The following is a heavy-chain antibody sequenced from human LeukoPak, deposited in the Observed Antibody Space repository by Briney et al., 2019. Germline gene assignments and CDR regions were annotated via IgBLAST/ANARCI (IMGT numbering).Heavy chain of an antibody. D-gene: IGHD3-3*01. CDR3: ARGPSYYDFWSGYRGPGGWFDP. Sequence: PSETLSLTCAVYGGSFSSYYWSWIRQPPGKGLEWIGEINHSGSTNYNPSLKSRVTISVDTSKNQFSLKLSSVTAADTAVYYCARGPSYYDFWSGYRGPGGWFDPWGQGTLVTVSS. CDR2: INHSGST. J-gene: IGHJ5*02. CDR1: GGSFSSYY. V-gene: IGHV4-34*01.